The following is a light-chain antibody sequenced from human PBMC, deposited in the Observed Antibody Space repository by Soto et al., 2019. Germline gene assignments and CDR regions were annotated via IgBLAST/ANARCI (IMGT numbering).Light chain of an antibody. CDR1: QSVENF. J-gene: IGKJ4*01. CDR2: DVS. CDR3: QQRRTWPLT. V-gene: IGKV3-11*01. Sequence: EIVLTQSPAPLSLSPGDRATLSCRASQSVENFLAWYQQKRGQAPRLLIFDVSTRAPGIPPRFSGSGSGTDFTLTISRLEPEDFAFYYCQQRRTWPLTFGGGTRVDFK.